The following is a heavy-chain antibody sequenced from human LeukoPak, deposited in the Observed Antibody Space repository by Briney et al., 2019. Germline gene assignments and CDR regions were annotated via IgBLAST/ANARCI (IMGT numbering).Heavy chain of an antibody. CDR1: GFSFTNNW. CDR3: ARRIVVAGGFDY. D-gene: IGHD6-19*01. V-gene: IGHV3-7*01. Sequence: GGSLRLSCVVSGFSFTNNWMSWVHQAPGKGLEWVASIKQDGSEKYYVDSVKGRFTISRDNARNSLYLQMNSLRAEDTAVYYCARRIVVAGGFDYWGQGTLVTVSS. CDR2: IKQDGSEK. J-gene: IGHJ4*02.